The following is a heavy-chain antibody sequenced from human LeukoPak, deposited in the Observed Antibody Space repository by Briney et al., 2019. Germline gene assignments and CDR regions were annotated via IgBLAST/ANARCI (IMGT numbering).Heavy chain of an antibody. Sequence: GGSLRLSCVVSGFTFSSYCMNWVRQAPGKGLEWVSYISGNSNTIYYADSVKGRFTISRDNAKNSLYLQMNSLRAEDTAVYYCARDLAVVAVTPFDPWGQGTLVTVSS. CDR2: ISGNSNTI. CDR1: GFTFSSYC. V-gene: IGHV3-48*04. CDR3: ARDLAVVAVTPFDP. J-gene: IGHJ5*02. D-gene: IGHD2-15*01.